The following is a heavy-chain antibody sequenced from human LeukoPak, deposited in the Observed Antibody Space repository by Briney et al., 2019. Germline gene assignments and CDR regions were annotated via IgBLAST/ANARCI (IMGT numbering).Heavy chain of an antibody. D-gene: IGHD1-14*01. J-gene: IGHJ4*02. CDR3: AKGVREEPIFDY. CDR1: GFTFSSYS. Sequence: GGSLRLSCAASGFTFSSYSMNWVRQAPGKGLEWVSGISNSGGSTYDADSVKGRFTISRDNSKNTLFLQMNSLRAEDTAVYYCAKGVREEPIFDYWGQGTLVTVSS. V-gene: IGHV3-23*01. CDR2: ISNSGGST.